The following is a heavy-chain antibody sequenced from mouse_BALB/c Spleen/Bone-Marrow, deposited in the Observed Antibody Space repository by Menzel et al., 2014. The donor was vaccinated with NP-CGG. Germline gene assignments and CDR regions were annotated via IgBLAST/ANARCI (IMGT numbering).Heavy chain of an antibody. CDR2: IWAGGST. CDR1: GFSLTSYG. D-gene: IGHD2-3*01. Sequence: VMLVESGPGLVAPSQSLSITCTVSGFSLTSYGVHWVRQPPGKGLEWLGVIWAGGSTNYNSALMSRLSISKDNSESQVFLKMNSLKTDDTAIYYCARDRGYYKDVGDYWGQGTTLTVSS. J-gene: IGHJ2*01. V-gene: IGHV2-9*02. CDR3: ARDRGYYKDVGDY.